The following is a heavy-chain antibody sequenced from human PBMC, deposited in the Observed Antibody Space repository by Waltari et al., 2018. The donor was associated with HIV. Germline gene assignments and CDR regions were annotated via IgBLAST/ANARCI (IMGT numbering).Heavy chain of an antibody. Sequence: QVQLQESGPGLVKPSETLSLTCTVSGYSISSGYYWGWIRQPPGKGLEWIGSIYHSGSTYYNPSLKSRVTISVDTSKNQFSLKLSSVTAADTAVYYCATNDFWSGYYTIYWGQGTLVTVSS. CDR1: GYSISSGYY. D-gene: IGHD3-3*01. J-gene: IGHJ4*02. CDR3: ATNDFWSGYYTIY. CDR2: IYHSGST. V-gene: IGHV4-38-2*02.